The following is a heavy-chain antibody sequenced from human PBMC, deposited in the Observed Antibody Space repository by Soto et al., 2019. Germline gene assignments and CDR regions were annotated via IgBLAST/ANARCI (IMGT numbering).Heavy chain of an antibody. Sequence: GESLKISCKGSGYSFTSYWISWVRQMPGKGLEWMGRIDPSDSYTNYSPSFQGHVTISADKSISTAYLQWSSLKASDTAMYYCARVSLLGYCSGGSCYADFDYWGQGTLVTVSS. CDR3: ARVSLLGYCSGGSCYADFDY. J-gene: IGHJ4*02. D-gene: IGHD2-15*01. V-gene: IGHV5-10-1*01. CDR2: IDPSDSYT. CDR1: GYSFTSYW.